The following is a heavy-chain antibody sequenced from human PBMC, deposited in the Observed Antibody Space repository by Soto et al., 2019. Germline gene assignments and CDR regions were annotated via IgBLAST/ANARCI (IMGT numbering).Heavy chain of an antibody. Sequence: EVQLLESGGGLVQPGGSLRLSCVASGFTFTSYAMTWVRQLPGKGLEWVSSVTNTGGITHYANSVKGRFTISRYNSKNTVYLQMNSLRAEDTSIYYCAKIYRSCTYSNCYSRSPPDSWGQGTLVTVSA. J-gene: IGHJ5*01. CDR1: GFTFTSYA. CDR3: AKIYRSCTYSNCYSRSPPDS. CDR2: VTNTGGIT. D-gene: IGHD2-15*01. V-gene: IGHV3-23*01.